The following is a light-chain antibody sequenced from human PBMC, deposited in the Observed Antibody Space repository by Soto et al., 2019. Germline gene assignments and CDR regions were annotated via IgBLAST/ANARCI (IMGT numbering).Light chain of an antibody. J-gene: IGKJ5*01. Sequence: VHLTQSPSSLSASLGDRVTVPXRASQGICFAFAWYQQNPGKATKXXIYXASSLESGVPSMFSGSGSGTDFTITISMLEPEDVAIYYCQQRHSWVTFGQGTRLEIK. V-gene: IGKV1-13*02. CDR2: XAS. CDR3: QQRHSWVT. CDR1: QGICFA.